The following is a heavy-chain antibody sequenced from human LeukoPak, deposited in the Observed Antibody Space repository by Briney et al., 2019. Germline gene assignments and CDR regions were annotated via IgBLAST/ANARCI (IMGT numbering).Heavy chain of an antibody. CDR3: ARQGAVAGTYHYYAMDV. D-gene: IGHD6-19*01. J-gene: IGHJ6*01. V-gene: IGHV4-59*08. CDR1: GGSFSGYY. CDR2: IYYSGST. Sequence: PSETLSLTCAVYGGSFSGYYWSWIRQPPGKGLEWIGYIYYSGSTNYNPSLKSRVTISVDTSKNQFSLKMSSVTAADTAVYYCARQGAVAGTYHYYAMDVWGQGTTVTVSS.